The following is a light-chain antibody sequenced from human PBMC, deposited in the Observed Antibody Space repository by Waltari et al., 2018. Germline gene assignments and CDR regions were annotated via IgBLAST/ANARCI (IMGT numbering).Light chain of an antibody. CDR3: KQYAELPLS. Sequence: DIQMTQSPSSLSASLGDQVTITCHASQALISCLAWYQQKPGKVPKPLIYDTSNLQCGVPSRFSGSGSGTDYTLNINSVEPEDVATYYCKQYAELPLSFGGGTKVEIK. J-gene: IGKJ4*01. CDR1: QALISC. V-gene: IGKV1-NL1*01. CDR2: DTS.